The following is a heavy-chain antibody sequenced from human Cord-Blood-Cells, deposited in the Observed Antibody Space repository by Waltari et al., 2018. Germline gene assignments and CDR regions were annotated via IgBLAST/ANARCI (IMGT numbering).Heavy chain of an antibody. V-gene: IGHV4-34*01. J-gene: IGHJ4*02. CDR2: INPIAST. Sequence: VQLQQWGAGLLKPSETLSLTCAVYGGYLSGYYWSWIHQPPGRGREWIGEINPIASTNYTPPLKLRVTITVYTSKTQFSLKLSSVTAADTAVYYCARGLRGDRDIVATIDYWGQGTLVTVAS. CDR1: GGYLSGYY. CDR3: ARGLRGDRDIVATIDY. D-gene: IGHD5-12*01.